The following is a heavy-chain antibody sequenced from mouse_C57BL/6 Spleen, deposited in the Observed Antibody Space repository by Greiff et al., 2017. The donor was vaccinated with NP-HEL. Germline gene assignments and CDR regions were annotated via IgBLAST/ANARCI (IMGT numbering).Heavy chain of an antibody. D-gene: IGHD4-1*01. Sequence: EVKLMESGGGLVKPGGSLKLSCAASGFTFSSYTMSWVRQTPEKRLEWVATISGGGGNTYYPDSVKGRFTISRYNAKNTLYLQMSSLRSEDTALYYCARLRGLGDYFDYWGQGTTLTVSS. V-gene: IGHV5-9*01. CDR2: ISGGGGNT. CDR3: ARLRGLGDYFDY. CDR1: GFTFSSYT. J-gene: IGHJ2*01.